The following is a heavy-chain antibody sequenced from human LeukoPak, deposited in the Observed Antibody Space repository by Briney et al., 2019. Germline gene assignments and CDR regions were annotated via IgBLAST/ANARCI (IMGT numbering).Heavy chain of an antibody. CDR2: INHSGST. V-gene: IGHV4-4*02. D-gene: IGHD5-18*01. CDR1: GGSISSSNW. Sequence: PSGTLSLTCAVSGGSISSSNWWSWIRQPPGKGLEWIGEINHSGSTNYNPSLKSRVTISVDTSKNQFSLKLSSVTAADTAVYYCARGPWIQLWLRGYYYYYYMDVWGKGTTVTVSS. CDR3: ARGPWIQLWLRGYYYYYYMDV. J-gene: IGHJ6*03.